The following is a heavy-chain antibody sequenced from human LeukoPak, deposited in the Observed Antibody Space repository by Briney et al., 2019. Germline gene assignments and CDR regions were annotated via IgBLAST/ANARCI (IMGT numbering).Heavy chain of an antibody. CDR1: GGSISSYY. V-gene: IGHV4-59*01. Sequence: SETLSLTCTVSGGSISSYYWSWIRQPPGKGLEWIGYIYYSGSTNYNPSLKSRVTISVDTSKNQFSLKLSSVTAADTAVYYCARSVVRGVMPLYYFDYWGQGTLVTVSS. D-gene: IGHD3-10*01. CDR3: ARSVVRGVMPLYYFDY. CDR2: IYYSGST. J-gene: IGHJ4*02.